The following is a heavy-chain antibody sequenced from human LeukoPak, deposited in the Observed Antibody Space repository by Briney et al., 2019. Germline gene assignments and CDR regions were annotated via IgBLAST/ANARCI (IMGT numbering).Heavy chain of an antibody. CDR2: IYYSGST. Sequence: SETLSLTCTVSGGSIRSYYWSWIRQPPGKGLEWIGYIYYSGSTNYKPSLKSRVTISVDTSKNQFSLKLSSVTAADTAVYYCARGGYYGSGNDFRFDPWGQRTLVTVSS. CDR1: GGSIRSYY. J-gene: IGHJ5*02. CDR3: ARGGYYGSGNDFRFDP. V-gene: IGHV4-59*01. D-gene: IGHD3-10*01.